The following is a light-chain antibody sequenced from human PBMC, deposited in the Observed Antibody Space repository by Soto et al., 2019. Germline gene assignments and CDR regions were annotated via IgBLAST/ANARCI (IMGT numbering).Light chain of an antibody. J-gene: IGLJ1*01. CDR3: CSYAGSSTFYV. CDR2: EGS. Sequence: QSALTQPASVSGSPGQSITISCTGTSSDVGSYNFVSWYQQHPGKAPKLMIYEGSKRPSGVSIRFSGSKSGNTASLTISGLQAEDEADYYCCSYAGSSTFYVFGTGTKVTVL. V-gene: IGLV2-23*01. CDR1: SSDVGSYNF.